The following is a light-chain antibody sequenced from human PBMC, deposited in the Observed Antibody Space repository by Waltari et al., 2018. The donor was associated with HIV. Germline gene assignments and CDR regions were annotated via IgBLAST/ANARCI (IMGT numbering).Light chain of an antibody. CDR1: RSDVGGYNY. CDR2: DVS. V-gene: IGLV2-11*01. CDR3: CSYAGSYIWV. J-gene: IGLJ3*02. Sequence: QSALTQPRSVSGSPGQSVTISCTETRSDVGGYNYVSWYQQHPGKAPKVMIYDVSKRPSGVPDRFSGSKPGNTAYLTISGLQAEDEADYYCCSYAGSYIWVFGGGTKLTVL.